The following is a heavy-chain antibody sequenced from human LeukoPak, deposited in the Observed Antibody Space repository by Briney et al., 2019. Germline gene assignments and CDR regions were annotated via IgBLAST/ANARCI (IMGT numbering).Heavy chain of an antibody. Sequence: GGSLRLSCAASGFTFSSYGIHWVRQAPGKGLEYVSAISSNGGSTYYANSVKGRFTISRDNSKNTLYLQMGSLRAEDMAVYYCARDLPTYSYGYAFDIWGQGTMVTVSS. J-gene: IGHJ3*02. CDR1: GFTFSSYG. CDR3: ARDLPTYSYGYAFDI. D-gene: IGHD5-18*01. V-gene: IGHV3-64*01. CDR2: ISSNGGST.